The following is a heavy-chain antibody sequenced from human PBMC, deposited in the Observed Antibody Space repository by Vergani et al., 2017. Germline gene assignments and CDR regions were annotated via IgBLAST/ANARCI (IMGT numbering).Heavy chain of an antibody. J-gene: IGHJ6*04. V-gene: IGHV3-23*01. CDR2: ISCSGGST. CDR1: GFTFSSYA. CDR3: AKANPRNSGYDYLYYYHAMDV. D-gene: IGHD5-12*01. Sequence: EVQLLESGGGLVQPGGSLRLSCAASGFTFSSYAMSWVRQAPGKGLEWVSSISCSGGSTYYADSVKGRLTISRDNSKNTLYLQMNSLSAGDTAVYYCAKANPRNSGYDYLYYYHAMDVWGRGTTVTVSS.